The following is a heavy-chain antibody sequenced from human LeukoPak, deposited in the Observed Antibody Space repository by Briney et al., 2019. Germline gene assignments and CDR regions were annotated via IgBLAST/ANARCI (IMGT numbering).Heavy chain of an antibody. V-gene: IGHV3-30-3*01. J-gene: IGHJ6*02. CDR3: ARDVFPYYYYGMDV. Sequence: GGSLRLSCAASGFTFSSYAMHWVRQAPGKGLEWVAVISYDGSNKYYADSVKGRFTISRDNSKNTLYLQMNSLRAEDTAVYYCARDVFPYYYYGMDVWGQGTTVTVSS. CDR1: GFTFSSYA. CDR2: ISYDGSNK.